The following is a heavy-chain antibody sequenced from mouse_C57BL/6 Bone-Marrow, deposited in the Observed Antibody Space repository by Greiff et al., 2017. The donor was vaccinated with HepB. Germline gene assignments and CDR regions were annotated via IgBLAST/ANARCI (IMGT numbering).Heavy chain of an antibody. CDR2: INPSNGGT. V-gene: IGHV1-53*01. Sequence: VQLQQPGTELVKPGASVKLSCKASGYTFTSYWMHWVKQRPGQGLEWIGNINPSNGGTNYNEKFKSKATLTVDKSSSTAYMQLSSLTSADSAVYYWARRGGGYWAWFAYWGQGTLVTVSA. J-gene: IGHJ3*01. CDR1: GYTFTSYW. D-gene: IGHD2-3*01. CDR3: ARRGGGYWAWFAY.